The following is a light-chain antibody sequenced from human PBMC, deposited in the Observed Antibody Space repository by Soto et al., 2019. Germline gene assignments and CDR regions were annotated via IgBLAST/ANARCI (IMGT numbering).Light chain of an antibody. V-gene: IGKV3-15*01. CDR2: GAS. Sequence: EIVMTQSPATLSVSPGERATLSCRANESVRSNLAWYQQKPGPAPRLLLYGASTRATAIPARFSGSGSGADFTLTISSLQSEDPAVYDCQHYLNWSYTFGQGTKLEIK. CDR3: QHYLNWSYT. J-gene: IGKJ2*01. CDR1: ESVRSN.